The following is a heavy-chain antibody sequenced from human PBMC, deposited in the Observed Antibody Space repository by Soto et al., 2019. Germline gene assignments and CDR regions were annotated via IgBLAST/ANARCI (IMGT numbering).Heavy chain of an antibody. Sequence: QVQLVQSGAEVKKPGASVKVSCKASGYTFTSYDINWVRQATGQGLEWMGWMNPNNGNTGYAQKFQGRVTMTRNTSISTAYMELSSLRSEDTAVYYRARRQVLYGTAFAPWGQGTLVTVSS. J-gene: IGHJ5*02. V-gene: IGHV1-8*01. CDR3: ARRQVLYGTAFAP. D-gene: IGHD2-2*02. CDR1: GYTFTSYD. CDR2: MNPNNGNT.